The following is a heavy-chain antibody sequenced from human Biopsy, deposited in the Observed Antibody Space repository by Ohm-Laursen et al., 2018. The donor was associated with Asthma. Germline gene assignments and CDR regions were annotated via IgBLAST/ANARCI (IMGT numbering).Heavy chain of an antibody. Sequence: SQTLSLTCTVSGGSISSDDYYWSWIRQAPGKGLEWIAYIYSSGDTYYNPSLKSRVTISLDTSNNQFSLRLSSVTAADTAVYYCARLWEEVDCWGQGALVTVSS. CDR2: IYSSGDT. CDR3: ARLWEEVDC. D-gene: IGHD1-26*01. J-gene: IGHJ4*02. CDR1: GGSISSDDYY. V-gene: IGHV4-30-4*01.